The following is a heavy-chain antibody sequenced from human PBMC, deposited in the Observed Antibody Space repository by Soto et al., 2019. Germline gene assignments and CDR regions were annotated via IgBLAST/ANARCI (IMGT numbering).Heavy chain of an antibody. CDR1: GFNIRSYW. CDR2: INGDGTAR. Sequence: EVQLVESGGGLVQPGGSLRLSCAASGFNIRSYWMHWVRLTPGHGLVLVSRINGDGTARIYADSVKGRFTMSRDNGENTIYLQMNSLRGDDTAVYYCGRYVPHYRSDTWGQGTLFTVTS. V-gene: IGHV3-74*01. J-gene: IGHJ5*02. CDR3: GRYVPHYRSDT. D-gene: IGHD4-4*01.